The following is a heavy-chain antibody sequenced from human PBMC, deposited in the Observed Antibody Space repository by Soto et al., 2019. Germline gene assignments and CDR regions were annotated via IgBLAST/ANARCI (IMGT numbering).Heavy chain of an antibody. D-gene: IGHD6-13*01. J-gene: IGHJ4*02. Sequence: ASVKVSCKASGYTFTSYDINWVRQATGQGLEWMGWMNPNSGNTGYAQKFQGRVTMTRNTSISTAYMELSSLRSEDTAVYYCARAQRGQAGFDYSGQGTLVTVSS. CDR1: GYTFTSYD. V-gene: IGHV1-8*01. CDR3: ARAQRGQAGFDY. CDR2: MNPNSGNT.